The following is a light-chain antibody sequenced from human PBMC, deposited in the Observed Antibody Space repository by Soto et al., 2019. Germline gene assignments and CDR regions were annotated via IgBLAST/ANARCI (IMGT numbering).Light chain of an antibody. J-gene: IGKJ2*01. V-gene: IGKV3-20*01. CDR2: GAS. Sequence: EIVLTQSPGTLSMSPGDRATLSCRASQSLTSGFLAWYQQEPGQAPRLLLHGASFRATGVPDRFSGSGSGTDFTLTISRLEPEDFVLYYCQQYASSPYTFGQGTKLEIK. CDR1: QSLTSGF. CDR3: QQYASSPYT.